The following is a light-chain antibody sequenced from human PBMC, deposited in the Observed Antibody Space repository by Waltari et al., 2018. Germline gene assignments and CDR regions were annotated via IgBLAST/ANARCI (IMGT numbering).Light chain of an antibody. Sequence: SALTHPASVSGSPGPSIPIPCPGTSGDLGGYHHVSWFQQHPGKVPKLIISDLSNRPSGVSDRFSGSKSGNTASLTISGLQAEDEASYYCASYTNSDSEVFGGGTKVTVL. CDR1: SGDLGGYHH. CDR3: ASYTNSDSEV. V-gene: IGLV2-14*01. J-gene: IGLJ3*02. CDR2: DLS.